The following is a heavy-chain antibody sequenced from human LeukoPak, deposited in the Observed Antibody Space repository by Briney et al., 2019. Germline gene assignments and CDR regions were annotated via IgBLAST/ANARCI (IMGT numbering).Heavy chain of an antibody. CDR2: TFYSGST. D-gene: IGHD4-17*01. Sequence: SETLSLTCTVSSGSINSYYWTWIRQPPGKGLEWIGNTFYSGSTNYNPSLKSRVSVSVDTSKNQFSLKLSSVTAADTAVYYCARSNYDYGDYYFNYWGQGTLVTVSS. CDR1: SGSINSYY. CDR3: ARSNYDYGDYYFNY. V-gene: IGHV4-59*01. J-gene: IGHJ4*02.